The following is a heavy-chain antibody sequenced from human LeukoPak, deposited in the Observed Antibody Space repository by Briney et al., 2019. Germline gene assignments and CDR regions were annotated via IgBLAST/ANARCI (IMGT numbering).Heavy chain of an antibody. V-gene: IGHV4-61*02. CDR3: ARAVAGTRWLQE. CDR1: GGSISSGSYY. D-gene: IGHD6-19*01. CDR2: IYTSGST. Sequence: SETLSLTCTVSGGSISSGSYYWSWIRQPAGKGLEYIGRIYTSGSTSYNPSLKSRVTISVDTSKNQFSLKLSSVTAAETAVYYCARAVAGTRWLQEWGQGTLVTVSS. J-gene: IGHJ4*02.